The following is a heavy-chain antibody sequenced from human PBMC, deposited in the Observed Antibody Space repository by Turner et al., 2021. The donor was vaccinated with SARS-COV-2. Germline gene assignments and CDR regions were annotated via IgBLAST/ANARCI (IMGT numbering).Heavy chain of an antibody. D-gene: IGHD4-17*01. V-gene: IGHV4-39*01. CDR3: ARHGPTSTTKAFDP. J-gene: IGHJ5*02. CDR2: IYYSGST. Sequence: QLQLQESGPGLVKPSETLSLSCTVAGCFISSSYYYWGWIRQPPGKGLEWIGSIYYSGSTYYNPSLKSRVTISVDTSNNQFSLKLNSVTAADTAVYYCARHGPTSTTKAFDPWGQGTLVTVSS. CDR1: GCFISSSYYY.